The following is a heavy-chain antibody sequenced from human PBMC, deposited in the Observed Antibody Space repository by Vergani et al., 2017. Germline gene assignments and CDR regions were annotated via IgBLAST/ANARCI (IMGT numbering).Heavy chain of an antibody. V-gene: IGHV4-38-2*02. J-gene: IGHJ6*02. CDR3: ARVGSTTTVVTPGGNYYYYGMDV. D-gene: IGHD4-23*01. CDR2: IFHTGLT. Sequence: QVQLQESGPGLVKPSETLSLTCSVSGYSISRGYFWGWFRQPPGKGLEWIGNIFHTGLTYRNPSLRSRVAISVDTSRNQFSLKLRSVTAADTAVYYCARVGSTTTVVTPGGNYYYYGMDVWGQGTTVTVSS. CDR1: GYSISRGYF.